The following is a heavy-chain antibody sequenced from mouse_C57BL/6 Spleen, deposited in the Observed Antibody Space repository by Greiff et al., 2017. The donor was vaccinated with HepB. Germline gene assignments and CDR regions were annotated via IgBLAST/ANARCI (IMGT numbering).Heavy chain of an antibody. Sequence: VQLVESGPGLVQPSQSLSITCTVSGFSLTSYGVHWVRQSPGKGLEWLGVIWSGGSTDYNAAFISRLSISKDNSKSQVFFKMNSLQADDTAIYYCARRRGSSSYWYFDVWGTGTTVTVSS. CDR1: GFSLTSYG. J-gene: IGHJ1*03. CDR3: ARRRGSSSYWYFDV. D-gene: IGHD1-1*01. CDR2: IWSGGST. V-gene: IGHV2-2*01.